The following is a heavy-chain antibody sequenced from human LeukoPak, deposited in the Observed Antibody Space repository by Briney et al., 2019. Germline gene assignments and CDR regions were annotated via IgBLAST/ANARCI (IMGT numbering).Heavy chain of an antibody. Sequence: GWSLRLSCAASGFTFSSYGMHWVRQAPGKGLAGVAVIWYDGSNKYYADSVKGRFTISRDNSKNTLYLQMNSLRAEDTAVYSCARGGGDCSSTSCFLTPIDYWGQGTLVTVPS. J-gene: IGHJ4*02. CDR2: IWYDGSNK. CDR3: ARGGGDCSSTSCFLTPIDY. V-gene: IGHV3-33*01. CDR1: GFTFSSYG. D-gene: IGHD2-2*01.